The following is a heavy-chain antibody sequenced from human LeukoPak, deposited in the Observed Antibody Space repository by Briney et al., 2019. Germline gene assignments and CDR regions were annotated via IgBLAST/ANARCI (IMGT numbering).Heavy chain of an antibody. Sequence: GGSLRLSCAASGFTFSTYSMNWVRQAPGKGLEWVSYISGTSHLIYYADSVKGRFTISRDNAKNSLYLQMSSLRDGDTAVYYCVRDQFFSFDYWGQGTLVTVSS. D-gene: IGHD3-3*01. CDR1: GFTFSTYS. J-gene: IGHJ4*02. CDR2: ISGTSHLI. V-gene: IGHV3-48*02. CDR3: VRDQFFSFDY.